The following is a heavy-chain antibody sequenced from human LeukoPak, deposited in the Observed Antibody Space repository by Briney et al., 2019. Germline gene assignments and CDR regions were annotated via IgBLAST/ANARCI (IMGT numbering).Heavy chain of an antibody. CDR1: GFTFSSYA. Sequence: PGGSLRLSCAASGFTFSSYAMSWVRQAPGKGLEWVTFIGFDGSKIYYADSVKGRFTISRDNSKNTLYLQMNSLSAGDTAVYYCAKEGRGGFDIWGQGTMVTVSS. CDR2: IGFDGSKI. CDR3: AKEGRGGFDI. V-gene: IGHV3-30*02. J-gene: IGHJ3*02. D-gene: IGHD3-16*01.